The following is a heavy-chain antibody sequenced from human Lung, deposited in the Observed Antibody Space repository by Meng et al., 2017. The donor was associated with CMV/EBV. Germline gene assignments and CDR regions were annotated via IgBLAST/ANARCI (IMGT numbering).Heavy chain of an antibody. CDR2: IIPMIDKA. V-gene: IGHV1-69*10. CDR3: ASALVRTVNTDYYYLYGLDV. J-gene: IGHJ6*02. Sequence: VXDSCKASGGTSSKYAFSGVRQPTAQGLEWMGGIIPMIDKAHYAQRFQGVVTITADKSTSTAYMEVSSLKSDDTAVYYCASALVRTVNTDYYYLYGLDVWXQGTXVTVSS. D-gene: IGHD3-10*01. CDR1: GGTSSKYA.